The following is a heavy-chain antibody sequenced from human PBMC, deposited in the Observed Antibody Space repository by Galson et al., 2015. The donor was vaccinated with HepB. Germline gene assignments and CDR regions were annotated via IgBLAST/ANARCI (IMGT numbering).Heavy chain of an antibody. V-gene: IGHV1-69*04. CDR1: GGTPSSQV. Sequence: SVKVSCKASGGTPSSQVISWVQQAPGQGPEWMGRTIPMLQKTDYAQNFQGRLTITADRSTNTAYMELTGLTSGDTAVYYCTTELIAAAGVGGLPTYWGPGTLVIVSS. CDR3: TTELIAAAGVGGLPTY. J-gene: IGHJ4*02. D-gene: IGHD6-13*01. CDR2: TIPMLQKT.